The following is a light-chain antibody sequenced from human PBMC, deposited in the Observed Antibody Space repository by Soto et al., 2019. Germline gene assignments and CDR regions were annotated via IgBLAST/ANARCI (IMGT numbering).Light chain of an antibody. CDR3: HQYGSSPYT. V-gene: IGKV3-20*01. Sequence: EIVLTQSPGTLSLSPGEGATLSCRASQSVSSSYLAWYQQKPGQAPRLLIYGASSRATGIPDRFSGSGSGTDFPLTISRLDPEDFAVYYCHQYGSSPYTFGQGTKLEIK. CDR2: GAS. CDR1: QSVSSSY. J-gene: IGKJ2*01.